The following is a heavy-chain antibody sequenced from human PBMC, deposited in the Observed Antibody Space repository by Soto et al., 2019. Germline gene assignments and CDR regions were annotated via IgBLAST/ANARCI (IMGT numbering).Heavy chain of an antibody. CDR2: ISSDGSKK. CDR1: GFTFSNNG. J-gene: IGHJ4*02. V-gene: IGHV3-30*03. D-gene: IGHD2-15*01. CDR3: AMDVYGGSYRFDD. Sequence: QVQLVESGGGVVQPGRSLRLSCVASGFTFSNNGIHWVRQAPGKGLEWVAVISSDGSKKYYADSVKGRFTISRDNSKNAVYLQMTCLAAEETAVYYCAMDVYGGSYRFDDWGQGTMVTVSS.